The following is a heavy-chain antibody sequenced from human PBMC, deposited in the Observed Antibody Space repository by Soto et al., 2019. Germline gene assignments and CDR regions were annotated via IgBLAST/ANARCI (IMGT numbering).Heavy chain of an antibody. V-gene: IGHV3-30*18. D-gene: IGHD6-19*01. CDR3: AKDRNSSGQNYFDY. Sequence: QVQLVESGGGVVQPGRSLRLSCAASGFTFSSYGMHWVRQAPGKGLEWVAVISYDGSNKYYADSVKGRFTISRDNSKNTLYLQMNSLRAEDMAVYYCAKDRNSSGQNYFDYWGQGTLVTVSS. J-gene: IGHJ4*02. CDR1: GFTFSSYG. CDR2: ISYDGSNK.